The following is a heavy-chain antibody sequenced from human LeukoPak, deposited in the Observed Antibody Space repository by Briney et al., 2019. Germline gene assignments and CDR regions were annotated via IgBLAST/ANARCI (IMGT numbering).Heavy chain of an antibody. Sequence: SETLSLTCAVYGGSFIDHYWSWIRQPPGKGLEWIGEINHSGSTNYNPSLKSRVTISVDTSKNQFSLKLSSVTAADTAVYYCARRIEKTAMVDYWGQGTLVTVSS. V-gene: IGHV4-34*01. D-gene: IGHD5-18*01. CDR3: ARRIEKTAMVDY. CDR1: GGSFIDHY. J-gene: IGHJ4*02. CDR2: INHSGST.